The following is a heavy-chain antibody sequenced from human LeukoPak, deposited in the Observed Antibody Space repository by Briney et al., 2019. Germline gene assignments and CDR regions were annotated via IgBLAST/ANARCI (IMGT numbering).Heavy chain of an antibody. CDR3: VKDRAANLYGSGAFES. CDR1: GYTFCDYG. D-gene: IGHD3-10*01. CDR2: IYWNSGAL. J-gene: IGHJ4*02. V-gene: IGHV3-9*01. Sequence: GGSLTLSCAASGYTFCDYGIHWVRHARGKGLEWVSVIYWNSGALGYAGSGKGRFTNSRDNAKNSLYLQMNGLRAEDTAFYYCVKDRAANLYGSGAFESWGEGTLVTVSS.